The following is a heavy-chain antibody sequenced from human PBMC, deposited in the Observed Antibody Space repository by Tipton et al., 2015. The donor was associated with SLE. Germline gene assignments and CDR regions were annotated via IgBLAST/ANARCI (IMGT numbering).Heavy chain of an antibody. J-gene: IGHJ4*02. V-gene: IGHV4-59*08. CDR2: VCNSVST. CDR3: ARGYCSDGVCYGFGFFDY. D-gene: IGHD2-8*01. CDR1: GASVSSFC. Sequence: TLSLTCTVSGASVSSFCWNWIRQSPGKGLEWIACVCNSVSTNYDPSLKSRGTISVDTSKNHFSLELTSVTAADTAVYYCARGYCSDGVCYGFGFFDYWARETWSPSPQ.